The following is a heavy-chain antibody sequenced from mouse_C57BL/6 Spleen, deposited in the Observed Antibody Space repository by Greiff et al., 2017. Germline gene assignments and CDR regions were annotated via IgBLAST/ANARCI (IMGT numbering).Heavy chain of an antibody. CDR3: ARDYGSPWFAY. D-gene: IGHD1-1*01. V-gene: IGHV14-2*01. CDR1: GFNIKDYY. Sequence: EVQLQQSGAELVKPGASVKLSCTASGFNIKDYYMHWVKQRTEQGLEWIGRIDPEDGETKYAPQFQGKATITADTSSNTAYLQLSSLTSEDTAVYYCARDYGSPWFAYWGQGTLVTVSA. CDR2: IDPEDGET. J-gene: IGHJ3*01.